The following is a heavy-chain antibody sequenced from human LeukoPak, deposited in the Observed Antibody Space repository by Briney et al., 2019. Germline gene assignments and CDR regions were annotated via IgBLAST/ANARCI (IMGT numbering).Heavy chain of an antibody. CDR1: GYTFTSYG. V-gene: IGHV1-18*01. CDR2: ISAYNGNT. CDR3: AAPQGCQPKASVSY. J-gene: IGHJ4*02. D-gene: IGHD4/OR15-4a*01. Sequence: ASVKVSCKASGYTFTSYGISWVRQAPGQGLEWMGWISAYNGNTNYAQKLQGRVTMTTDTSTSTAYMELRSLRSDDTAVYYCAAPQGCQPKASVSYWGQGTLVTVSS.